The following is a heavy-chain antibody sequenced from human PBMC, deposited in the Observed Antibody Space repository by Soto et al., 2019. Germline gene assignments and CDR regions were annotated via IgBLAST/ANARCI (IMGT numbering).Heavy chain of an antibody. J-gene: IGHJ4*02. CDR3: ARLGLLWFGESFDY. D-gene: IGHD3-10*01. CDR2: IYYSGST. CDR1: GGSISSSSYY. V-gene: IGHV4-39*01. Sequence: QLQLQESGPGLVKPSETLSLTCTVSGGSISSSSYYWGWIRQPPGKGLEWIGSIYYSGSTYYNPSLNSRVTISVDTSKNQFSLKLSSVTAADTAVYYCARLGLLWFGESFDYWGQGTLVTVSS.